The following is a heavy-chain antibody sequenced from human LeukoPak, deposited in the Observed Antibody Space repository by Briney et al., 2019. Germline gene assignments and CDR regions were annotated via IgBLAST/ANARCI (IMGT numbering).Heavy chain of an antibody. Sequence: SETLSLTCTVSGGSIGSYYWSWIRQPPGKGLEWIGYIYYSGSTNYNPSLKSRVTISVDTSKNQFSLKLSSVTAADTAVYYCARGGARRWELLYWFDPWGQGTLVTVSS. CDR2: IYYSGST. V-gene: IGHV4-59*01. CDR1: GGSIGSYY. J-gene: IGHJ5*02. CDR3: ARGGARRWELLYWFDP. D-gene: IGHD1-26*01.